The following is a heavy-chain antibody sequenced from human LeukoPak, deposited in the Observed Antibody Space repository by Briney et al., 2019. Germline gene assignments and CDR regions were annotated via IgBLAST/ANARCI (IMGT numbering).Heavy chain of an antibody. V-gene: IGHV3-15*01. CDR1: GFTFINAG. CDR2: IKAKAHGGTI. Sequence: GGSLRLSCAASGFTFINAGMAWVRQAPGKGLEWVGRIKAKAHGGTIEYAAPVKGRFTISRDDSKNTLYLQMNSLKTEDTAVYYCAKDGGEYYDILTGYYPRLYYMDVWGKGTTVTISS. CDR3: AKDGGEYYDILTGYYPRLYYMDV. J-gene: IGHJ6*03. D-gene: IGHD3-9*01.